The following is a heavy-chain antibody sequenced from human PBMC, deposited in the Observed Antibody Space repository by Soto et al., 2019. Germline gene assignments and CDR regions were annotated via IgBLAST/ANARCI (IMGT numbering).Heavy chain of an antibody. Sequence: PGESLKISCKASGYTFTDHWIGWVRQMPGKGLEWMGIIYPGDSDTTYSPSFQGQVTISADKSLSAAYLEWSSLKASDTAMYYCAKERYGSVDSWGQGTLVTVSS. CDR2: IYPGDSDT. CDR1: GYTFTDHW. D-gene: IGHD3-10*01. CDR3: AKERYGSVDS. V-gene: IGHV5-51*01. J-gene: IGHJ4*02.